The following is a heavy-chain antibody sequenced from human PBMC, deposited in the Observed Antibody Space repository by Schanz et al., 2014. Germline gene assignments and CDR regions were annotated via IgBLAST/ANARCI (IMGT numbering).Heavy chain of an antibody. Sequence: VQSGHSGTELQKFGASVKVSCQTSVYTFTAYGINWARQAPGQGLEWIGWFSAQTGDTRYAQKKQDRVTMTSDVSSTTTFFELRSLRYDDTAVYYCATDHGATTDYEYYYYCLDVWATGITVIVSS. D-gene: IGHD1-1*01. CDR1: VYTFTAYG. CDR2: FSAQTGDT. CDR3: ATDHGATTDYEYYYYCLDV. V-gene: IGHV1-18*01. J-gene: IGHJ6*03.